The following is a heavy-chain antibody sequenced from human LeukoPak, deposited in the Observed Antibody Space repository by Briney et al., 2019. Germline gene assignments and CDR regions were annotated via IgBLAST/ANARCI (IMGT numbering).Heavy chain of an antibody. J-gene: IGHJ4*02. CDR2: LFTGGDT. V-gene: IGHV3-66*02. CDR3: LRQGLGGAGR. D-gene: IGHD6-19*01. CDR1: GFTVSSNH. Sequence: GGSLRLSYAVSGFTVSSNHMNWVRQAPGKGLDWVSVLFTGGDTSYADSVKGRFTISRDSSKNSLFLQMSSLTPEDTAVYYCLRQGLGGAGRWGQGTLVTVSS.